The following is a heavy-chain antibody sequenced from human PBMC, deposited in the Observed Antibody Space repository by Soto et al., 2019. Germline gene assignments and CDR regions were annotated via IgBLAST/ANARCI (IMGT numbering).Heavy chain of an antibody. CDR3: AKDPDSSAEGGFEHYMDV. CDR1: GFTFSSYG. V-gene: IGHV3-30*18. Sequence: QVQLVESGGGVVQPGRSLRLSCAASGFTFSSYGMHWVRQAPGKGLAWVAVISYDGSNKYYADSVKGRFTSTRDNSKNTLYLQMNSLRAEDTAVYYCAKDPDSSAEGGFEHYMDVWGKGTKVTVSS. J-gene: IGHJ6*03. CDR2: ISYDGSNK. D-gene: IGHD6-25*01.